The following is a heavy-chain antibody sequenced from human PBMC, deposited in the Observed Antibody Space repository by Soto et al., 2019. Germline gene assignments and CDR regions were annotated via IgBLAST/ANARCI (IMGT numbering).Heavy chain of an antibody. CDR2: VYHSGST. J-gene: IGHJ4*02. CDR1: GGSMRNYY. CDR3: TSSYSTSSSPDY. D-gene: IGHD6-6*01. Sequence: SETLSLTCSVSGGSMRNYYWNWIRQPPGRGLEWIGYVYHSGSTNYNPSLKGRVPMSVDVSRNHSSLTLHSVTAADTAVYFCTSSYSTSSSPDYWGQGTLVTVSS. V-gene: IGHV4-59*01.